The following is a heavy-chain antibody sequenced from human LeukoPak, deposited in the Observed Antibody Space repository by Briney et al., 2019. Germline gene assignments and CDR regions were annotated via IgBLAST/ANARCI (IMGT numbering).Heavy chain of an antibody. CDR1: GYTFTGYY. CDR2: ISPNSGGT. D-gene: IGHD3-22*01. J-gene: IGHJ4*02. CDR3: ARDGDYDSSGYYLLDY. Sequence: ASVKVSCKASGYTFTGYYMHWVRQAPGQGLEWMGWISPNSGGTNYAQKFQGRVTMTRDTSISTAYMELSRLRSDDTAVYYCARDGDYDSSGYYLLDYWGQGTLVTVSS. V-gene: IGHV1-2*02.